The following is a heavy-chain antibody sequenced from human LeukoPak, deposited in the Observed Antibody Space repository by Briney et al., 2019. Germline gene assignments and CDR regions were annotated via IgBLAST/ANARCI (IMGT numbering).Heavy chain of an antibody. CDR3: AKQLPSLRIAAAGGAFDI. J-gene: IGHJ3*02. CDR1: GFTFSNYA. D-gene: IGHD6-13*01. V-gene: IGHV3-23*01. CDR2: LSGTGGST. Sequence: GGSLRLSCAASGFTFSNYAMSWVRQAPGKGLEWVSTLSGTGGSTYYADSVKGRFTISRDNSKNTLYLQMNSLRAEDTAVYYCAKQLPSLRIAAAGGAFDIWGQGTMVTVSS.